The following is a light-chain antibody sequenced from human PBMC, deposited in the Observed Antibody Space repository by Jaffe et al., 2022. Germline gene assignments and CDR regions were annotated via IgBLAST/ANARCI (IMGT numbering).Light chain of an antibody. CDR2: KDS. CDR3: QSADSSGTYVV. CDR1: ALPKVH. Sequence: SYELTQPPSVSVSPGQTARITCSGDALPKVHGYWYQQKPGQAPVLVIYKDSERPSGIPERFSGSSSGTTVTLTISGVQAEDEADYYCQSADSSGTYVVFGGGTKLTVL. J-gene: IGLJ2*01. V-gene: IGLV3-25*02.